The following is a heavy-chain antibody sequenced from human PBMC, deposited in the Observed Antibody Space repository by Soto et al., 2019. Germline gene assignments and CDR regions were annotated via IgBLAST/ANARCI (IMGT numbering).Heavy chain of an antibody. D-gene: IGHD6-6*01. J-gene: IGHJ4*02. Sequence: ASVKVSCKASGYTFTGYYMHWVRQAPGQGLEWMGWINPNSGGTNCAQKFQGRVTMTRDTSISTAYMELSRLRSDDMAVYYCARDRNIAALDYWGQGTLVTVSS. CDR3: ARDRNIAALDY. CDR1: GYTFTGYY. CDR2: INPNSGGT. V-gene: IGHV1-2*02.